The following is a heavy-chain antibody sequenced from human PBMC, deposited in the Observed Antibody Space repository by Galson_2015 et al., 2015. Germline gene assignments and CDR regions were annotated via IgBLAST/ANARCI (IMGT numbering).Heavy chain of an antibody. CDR1: GFTFSSYG. CDR2: ISYDGSNK. Sequence: SLRLSCAASGFTFSSYGMHWVRQAPGEGLEWVAVISYDGSNKYYADSVKGRFTISRDNSKNTLYLQMNSLRAEDTAVYYCASQYYYDSSGYYSDAFDIWGQGTMVTVSS. CDR3: ASQYYYDSSGYYSDAFDI. D-gene: IGHD3-22*01. V-gene: IGHV3-30*03. J-gene: IGHJ3*02.